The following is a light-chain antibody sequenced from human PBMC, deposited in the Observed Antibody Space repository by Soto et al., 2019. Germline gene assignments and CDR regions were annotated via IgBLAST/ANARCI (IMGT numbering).Light chain of an antibody. CDR1: QSVRSY. CDR3: QQRSNWIT. V-gene: IGKV3-11*01. Sequence: EIVLTQSPATLSLSPGERASLSCRASQSVRSYLAWYQQKPGQAPRLLIYDASNRATGIPARFSGSGSGTDFTLTISSLEPEDFAVYYCQQRSNWITFVGGTKVEIK. J-gene: IGKJ4*01. CDR2: DAS.